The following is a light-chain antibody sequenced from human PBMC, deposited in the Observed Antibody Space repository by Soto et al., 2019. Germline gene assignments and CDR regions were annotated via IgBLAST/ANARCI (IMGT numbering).Light chain of an antibody. CDR1: QGISSW. CDR3: QKYNSAPWT. Sequence: DIQMTQSPSSVSASVGDRVTITCRASQGISSWLAWYQQKPGKAPKLLIYKASSLETGVPSRFSGSGSGTEFTLTISSLQPDDVATYYCQKYNSAPWTFGQGTKV. CDR2: KAS. V-gene: IGKV1-5*03. J-gene: IGKJ1*01.